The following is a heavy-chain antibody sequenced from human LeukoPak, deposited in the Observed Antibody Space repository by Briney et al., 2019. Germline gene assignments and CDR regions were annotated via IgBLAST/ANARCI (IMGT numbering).Heavy chain of an antibody. CDR1: GFTFSNAW. CDR2: IKSKTDGGTT. D-gene: IGHD6-13*01. Sequence: PGGSLRLSCAASGFTFSNAWMSWVRQAPGKGLEWVGRIKSKTDGGTTDYAAPVKGRFTISRDDYKNTLYLQMNSLKTEDTAVYYCYKAGTHYYYYGMDVWGQGTTVTVSS. V-gene: IGHV3-15*01. CDR3: YKAGTHYYYYGMDV. J-gene: IGHJ6*02.